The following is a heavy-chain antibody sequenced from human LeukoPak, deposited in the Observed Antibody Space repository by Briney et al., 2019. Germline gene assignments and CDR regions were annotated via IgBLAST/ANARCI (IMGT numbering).Heavy chain of an antibody. CDR2: ISGGGGST. D-gene: IGHD6-19*01. J-gene: IGHJ4*02. V-gene: IGHV3-23*01. CDR1: GFTFSNYV. CDR3: AKATGSSGWYFFDY. Sequence: PGGSLRLSCAASGFTFSNYVMSWVRQAPGKGLEWVSAISGGGGSTYYADSVKGRFTISRDNSKNTLYLQMNSLRAEDTAVYYCAKATGSSGWYFFDYWGQGTLVTVSS.